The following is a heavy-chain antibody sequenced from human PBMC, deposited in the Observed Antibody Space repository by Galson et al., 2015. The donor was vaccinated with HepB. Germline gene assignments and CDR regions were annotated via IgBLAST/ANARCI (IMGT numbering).Heavy chain of an antibody. CDR2: IRSKAYGGTT. J-gene: IGHJ4*02. D-gene: IGHD6-19*01. V-gene: IGHV3-49*04. CDR1: GFTFGDYA. Sequence: SLRLSCAASGFTFGDYAMSWVRQAPGKGLEWVGFIRSKAYGGTTEYAASVKGRFTISRDDSKSIAYLQMNSLKTEDTAVYYCTAVAGTVVRYWGQGTLVTVSS. CDR3: TAVAGTVVRY.